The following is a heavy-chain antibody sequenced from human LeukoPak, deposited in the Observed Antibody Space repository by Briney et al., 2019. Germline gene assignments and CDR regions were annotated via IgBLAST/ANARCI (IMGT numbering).Heavy chain of an antibody. Sequence: GGSLRLSCAASGFTFSSYWMSWVRQAPGQGLEWVANIKQDGSEKQYVDSVKGRFAISRDNAENSLYLQMNSLKAEDTAVYYCGRFTRSGDSVYWGQGTLVTVSS. CDR2: IKQDGSEK. CDR1: GFTFSSYW. J-gene: IGHJ4*02. D-gene: IGHD7-27*01. CDR3: GRFTRSGDSVY. V-gene: IGHV3-7*04.